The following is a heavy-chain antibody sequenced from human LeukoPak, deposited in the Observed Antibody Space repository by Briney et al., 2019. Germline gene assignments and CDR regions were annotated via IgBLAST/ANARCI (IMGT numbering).Heavy chain of an antibody. CDR3: AAGATRFDP. V-gene: IGHV4-59*01. CDR2: FSSSGST. D-gene: IGHD1-26*01. J-gene: IGHJ5*02. CDR1: GDSISNYY. Sequence: PSETLSLTCTVSGDSISNYYWSWIRQPPGKGLEWIGYFSSSGSTNYNPSLESRVTISVDTSKNQFSLKLSSVTAAGTAVYYCAAGATRFDPWGQGTLVTVSS.